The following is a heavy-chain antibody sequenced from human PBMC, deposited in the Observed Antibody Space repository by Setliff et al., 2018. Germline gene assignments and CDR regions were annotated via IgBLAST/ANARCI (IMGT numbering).Heavy chain of an antibody. J-gene: IGHJ5*02. Sequence: SETLSLTCTVSGDSISRSGYYWGWIRQPPGKGLEWIGSMYYIGSNDYNPSLKSRVTISLDTSRNEFSLKLGSVTAADTAVYFCARSYHLVLTNWFDAWGQGTPVTVSS. D-gene: IGHD1-26*01. CDR3: ARSYHLVLTNWFDA. CDR1: GDSISRSGYY. CDR2: MYYIGSN. V-gene: IGHV4-39*07.